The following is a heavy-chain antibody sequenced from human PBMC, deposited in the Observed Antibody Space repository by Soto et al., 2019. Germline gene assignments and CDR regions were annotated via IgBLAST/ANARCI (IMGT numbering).Heavy chain of an antibody. CDR1: GFTFTSYW. CDR2: INSDGTST. D-gene: IGHD2-8*01. J-gene: IGHJ6*02. Sequence: GGSLRLSCAASGFTFTSYWMHWVRQAPGKGLVWVSRINSDGTSTTYVDSVKGRFTVSRDNAKNTLYLQLNRLRPEDTAVYYCARQLVDAGYYYGMDVWGQGTTVTVSS. V-gene: IGHV3-74*03. CDR3: ARQLVDAGYYYGMDV.